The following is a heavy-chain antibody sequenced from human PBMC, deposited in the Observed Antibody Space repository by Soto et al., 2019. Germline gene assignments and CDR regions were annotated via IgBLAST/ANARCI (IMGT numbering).Heavy chain of an antibody. CDR3: AKSFMGFSYGKIDY. CDR2: ILGSGYTT. J-gene: IGHJ4*02. Sequence: PGGSLRLSCAASGFTFSNHAMNWVRQAPGKGLEWVSSILGSGYTTYIADSVKGRFTISRDNSKNTLYLQMSSLRAGDTALYYCAKSFMGFSYGKIDYWGQGTLVTVSS. V-gene: IGHV3-23*01. D-gene: IGHD5-18*01. CDR1: GFTFSNHA.